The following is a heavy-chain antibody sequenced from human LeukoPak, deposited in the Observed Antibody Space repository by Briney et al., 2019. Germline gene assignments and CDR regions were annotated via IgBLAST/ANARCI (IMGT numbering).Heavy chain of an antibody. CDR1: GGSISSSTYY. Sequence: PSETLSLTCTVSGGSISSSTYYWGWIRQPPGKGLEWIGYIYYSGSTNYNPSLKSRVTTSVDTSKNQFSLKLSSVTAADTAMYYCARVRSSGWGKGFDYWGQGTLVTVSS. CDR3: ARVRSSGWGKGFDY. CDR2: IYYSGST. J-gene: IGHJ4*02. V-gene: IGHV4-61*05. D-gene: IGHD6-19*01.